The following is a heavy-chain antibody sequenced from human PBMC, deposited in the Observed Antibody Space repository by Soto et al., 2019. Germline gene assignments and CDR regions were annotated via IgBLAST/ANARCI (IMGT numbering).Heavy chain of an antibody. V-gene: IGHV5-51*01. Sequence: GASLKISCKGSGYSFTSYWIGWVRQMPGKGLEWMGIIYPGDSDTRYSPSFQGQVTISADKSISTAYLQWSSLKASDTAMYYCARLAVRYYDSSGYSDLGYYFDYWGQGTLVTVSS. D-gene: IGHD3-22*01. CDR3: ARLAVRYYDSSGYSDLGYYFDY. CDR2: IYPGDSDT. CDR1: GYSFTSYW. J-gene: IGHJ4*02.